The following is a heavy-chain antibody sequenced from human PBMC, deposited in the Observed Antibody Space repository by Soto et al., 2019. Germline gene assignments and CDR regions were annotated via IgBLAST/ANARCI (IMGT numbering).Heavy chain of an antibody. CDR3: ARHIAVSGTRGFDF. CDR1: GGSISSNW. D-gene: IGHD6-19*01. CDR2: IYHSGST. J-gene: IGHJ4*02. V-gene: IGHV4-4*02. Sequence: QVHLQESGPGLIKPSGTLSLTCAFSGGSISSNWWSWVHQPPGKGLEWIGEIYHSGSTNYNPSLMNRVTMSMDKSQNHLSLNLNSVTAADTAVYYCARHIAVSGTRGFDFWGRGTLVTVSS.